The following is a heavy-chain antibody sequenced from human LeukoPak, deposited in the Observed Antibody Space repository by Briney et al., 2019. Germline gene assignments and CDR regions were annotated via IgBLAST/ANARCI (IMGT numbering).Heavy chain of an antibody. V-gene: IGHV4-39*01. CDR3: ARHPRDDFWSGSFDY. CDR2: IYYSGST. Sequence: SETLSLTCTVSGGSISSSSYYWGWIRQPPGKGLEWIGSIYYSGSTYYNPSLKSRVTISVDTSKNQFSLKLSSVTAADTAVYYCARHPRDDFWSGSFDYWGQGTLVTVSS. CDR1: GGSISSSSYY. J-gene: IGHJ4*02. D-gene: IGHD3-3*01.